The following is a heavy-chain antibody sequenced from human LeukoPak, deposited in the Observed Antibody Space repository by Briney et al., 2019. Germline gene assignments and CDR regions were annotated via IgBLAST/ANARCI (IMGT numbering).Heavy chain of an antibody. CDR3: ARALPHRRLMDTTMEQHWFDP. Sequence: ASVKVSCKASGYTFTSYYMHWVRQAPGQGLEWMGIINPSGGSTSYAQKFQGRVTMTRDMSTSTVYMELSSLRSEDTAVYYCARALPHRRLMDTTMEQHWFDPRGQGTLVTVSS. CDR1: GYTFTSYY. D-gene: IGHD5-18*01. J-gene: IGHJ5*02. V-gene: IGHV1-46*01. CDR2: INPSGGST.